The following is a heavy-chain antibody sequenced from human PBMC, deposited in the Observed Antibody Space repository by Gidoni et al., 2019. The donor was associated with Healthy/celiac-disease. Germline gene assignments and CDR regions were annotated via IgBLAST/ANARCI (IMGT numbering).Heavy chain of an antibody. CDR3: ARDLLVHSNYADDY. CDR2: INPNSGGT. Sequence: QVQLVQSGAEVKKPGASVKVSCKASGYTFTGYYMHWVRQAPGQGLEWIGWINPNSGGTDYAQKFQGRVTMTRDTSISTAYMELSRLRSDDTAVYYCARDLLVHSNYADDYWGQGTLVTVSS. J-gene: IGHJ4*02. CDR1: GYTFTGYY. V-gene: IGHV1-2*02. D-gene: IGHD4-4*01.